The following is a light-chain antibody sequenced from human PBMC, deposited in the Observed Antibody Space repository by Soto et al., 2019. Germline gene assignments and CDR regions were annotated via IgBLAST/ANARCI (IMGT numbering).Light chain of an antibody. V-gene: IGLV2-18*02. CDR3: TSYTSSNTYV. CDR1: SSDVGSYNH. Sequence: QSVLTQPPSVSGSPGQSVTISCTGTSSDVGSYNHVSWYQQPPGTAPKLMIYEVSNRPSGVPDRFSGSKSGNTASLTISGLQAEDEADYYCTSYTSSNTYVFGTGTQLTVL. CDR2: EVS. J-gene: IGLJ7*01.